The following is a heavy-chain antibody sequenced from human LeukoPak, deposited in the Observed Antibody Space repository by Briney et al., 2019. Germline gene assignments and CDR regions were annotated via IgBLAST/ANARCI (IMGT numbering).Heavy chain of an antibody. CDR1: GASISTAGYY. D-gene: IGHD3-10*01. CDR3: ARDHSYYFGSLTSTLDV. V-gene: IGHV4-31*03. Sequence: PSETLSLTCSFSGASISTAGYYWTWIRQPPGEGLEWVGYIYYTGAIDYNPSLKSRLTISLDTSKNQFSLKLSSVTAADTAVYYCARDHSYYFGSLTSTLDVWGQGTAVTVSS. CDR2: IYYTGAI. J-gene: IGHJ6*02.